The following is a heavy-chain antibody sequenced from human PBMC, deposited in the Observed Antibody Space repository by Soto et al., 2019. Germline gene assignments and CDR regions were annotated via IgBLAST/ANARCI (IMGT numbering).Heavy chain of an antibody. CDR3: AKDVGPGYYYYYGRDV. V-gene: IGHV3-30*18. CDR2: ILYDGSNK. Sequence: PGGSLRLSCAASGFTFSNCAMHWVRQAPGKGLEWVAVILYDGSNKYYADSVKGRFTISRDNSKNTLYLQMNSLRAEDTALYYCAKDVGPGYYYYYGRDVWGQGTTVTVSS. J-gene: IGHJ6*02. CDR1: GFTFSNCA.